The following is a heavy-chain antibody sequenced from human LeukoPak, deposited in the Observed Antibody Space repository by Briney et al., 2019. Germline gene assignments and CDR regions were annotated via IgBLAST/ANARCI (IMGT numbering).Heavy chain of an antibody. CDR1: GGSISSSSSY. J-gene: IGHJ4*02. Sequence: SETLSLICTVSGGSISSSSSYWGWIRQPPGKGLEWIGIFYTGSTYYNPSLKSRVTISVDTSKNKFSLKLTSMTAADTAIYYCARGEQWLATAYWGQGTLVTVSS. V-gene: IGHV4-39*07. D-gene: IGHD6-19*01. CDR2: IFYTGST. CDR3: ARGEQWLATAY.